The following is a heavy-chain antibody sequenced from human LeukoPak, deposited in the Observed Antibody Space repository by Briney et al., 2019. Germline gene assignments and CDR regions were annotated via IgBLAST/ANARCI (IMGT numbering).Heavy chain of an antibody. J-gene: IGHJ3*02. V-gene: IGHV3-33*01. CDR3: ARDELEAVDI. Sequence: GGSLRLSCAASGFTFGSHGMHWVRHAPGKGLEWVAVIWYDGSNKYYADSVKGRFTISRDNSKNTLYLQMNSLRAEDTAVYYCARDELEAVDIWGQGTMVTVSS. D-gene: IGHD1-7*01. CDR2: IWYDGSNK. CDR1: GFTFGSHG.